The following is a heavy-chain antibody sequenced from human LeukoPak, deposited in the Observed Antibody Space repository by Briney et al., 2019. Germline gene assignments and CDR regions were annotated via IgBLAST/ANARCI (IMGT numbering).Heavy chain of an antibody. CDR3: ARHGSYNFDF. Sequence: GGSLRLSCAASGFTFSNYWMGCVRQAPGKGLEWVANIKEDGRQTYYVDSVKGRFTVSRDNAKNSLFLQMSSLRAEDTAMYYCARHGSYNFDFWGQGTLVTVSS. D-gene: IGHD1-26*01. CDR1: GFTFSNYW. V-gene: IGHV3-7*05. J-gene: IGHJ4*02. CDR2: IKEDGRQT.